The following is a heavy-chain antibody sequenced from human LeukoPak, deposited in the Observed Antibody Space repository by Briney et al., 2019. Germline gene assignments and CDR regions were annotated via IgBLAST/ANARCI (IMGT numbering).Heavy chain of an antibody. Sequence: GGSLRLSCAASGFTFSSYSMNWVRQAPGKRLEWVSYISSSSSTIYYADSVKGRFTISRDNAKNSLYLQMNSLRDEDTAVYYCATFSYGGNGYWGQGTLVTVSS. CDR3: ATFSYGGNGY. J-gene: IGHJ4*02. CDR1: GFTFSSYS. V-gene: IGHV3-48*02. CDR2: ISSSSSTI. D-gene: IGHD4-23*01.